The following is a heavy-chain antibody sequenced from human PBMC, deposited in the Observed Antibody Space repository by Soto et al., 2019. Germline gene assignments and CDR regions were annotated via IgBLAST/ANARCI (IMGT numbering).Heavy chain of an antibody. CDR2: TYYRSKWYN. D-gene: IGHD6-19*01. CDR1: WASFSSNMAA. CDR3: ARERGSPIEIEVAFLHGMDV. Sequence: SQAFSHTYAISWASFSSNMAACSCIRQSPSRGLEWLGRTYYRSKWYNDYAVSVKSRITINPDTSKNQFSLQLNSVTPEDTAVYYCARERGSPIEIEVAFLHGMDVWGQGTTVTVSS. V-gene: IGHV6-1*01. J-gene: IGHJ6*02.